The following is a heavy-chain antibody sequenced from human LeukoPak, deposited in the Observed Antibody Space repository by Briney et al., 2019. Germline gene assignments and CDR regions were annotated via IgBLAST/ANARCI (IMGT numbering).Heavy chain of an antibody. V-gene: IGHV1-46*01. CDR3: ARNYDFWSGSIGPFDY. J-gene: IGHJ4*02. D-gene: IGHD3-3*01. CDR1: GYTFTSYY. Sequence: ASVKVSCKASGYTFTSYYMHWVRQAPGQGLEWMGIINPSGGSTSYAQKFQGRVTMTRDTSTSTVYMELSSLRSEDTAVYYCARNYDFWSGSIGPFDYWGQGTLVTVSS. CDR2: INPSGGST.